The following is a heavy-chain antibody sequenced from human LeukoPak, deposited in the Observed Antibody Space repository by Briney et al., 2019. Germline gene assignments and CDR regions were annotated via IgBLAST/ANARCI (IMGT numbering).Heavy chain of an antibody. J-gene: IGHJ4*02. CDR1: GGSFSGYY. Sequence: PSETLSLTCAVYGGSFSGYYWSWIRQPPGTGLEWIGEINHSGSTNYNPSLKSRVTISVDTSKNQFSLKLSSVTAADTAVYYCARSRDKWLFSLCFVYWGQGTLVTVSS. CDR3: ARSRDKWLFSLCFVY. V-gene: IGHV4-34*01. CDR2: INHSGST. D-gene: IGHD3-22*01.